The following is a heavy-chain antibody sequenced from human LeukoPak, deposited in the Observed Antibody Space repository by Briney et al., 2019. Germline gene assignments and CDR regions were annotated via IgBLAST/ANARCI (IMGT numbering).Heavy chain of an antibody. CDR2: IIPIFGTA. CDR3: AFTLPYGSGSYYSNRGYYYGMDV. CDR1: GGTFSSYA. Sequence: SVKVSCKASGGTFSSYAISWVPQAPGQGLEWMGGIIPIFGTANYAQKFQGRVTITADESTSTAYMELSSLRSEDTAVYYCAFTLPYGSGSYYSNRGYYYGMDVWGQGTTVTVSS. V-gene: IGHV1-69*13. D-gene: IGHD3-10*01. J-gene: IGHJ6*02.